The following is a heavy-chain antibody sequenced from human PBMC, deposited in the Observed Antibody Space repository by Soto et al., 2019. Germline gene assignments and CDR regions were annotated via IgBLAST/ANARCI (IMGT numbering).Heavy chain of an antibody. V-gene: IGHV4-38-2*01. D-gene: IGHD6-25*01. CDR1: GYSISSGYH. J-gene: IGHJ5*02. Sequence: ETLSLTCAVSGYSISSGYHWGWIRQPPGKGLEWIGSVYHSGTTYYKSSLKSRLAISVDTSKNQFSLKLSFLTAADTAVYFCVRGIAAAGPFDPWGQGTLVTVSS. CDR2: VYHSGTT. CDR3: VRGIAAAGPFDP.